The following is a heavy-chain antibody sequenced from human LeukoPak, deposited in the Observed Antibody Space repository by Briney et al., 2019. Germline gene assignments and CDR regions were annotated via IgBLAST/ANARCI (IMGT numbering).Heavy chain of an antibody. CDR2: ISYDGSNK. Sequence: GGSLRLSCAASGFTFSSYGMHWVRQAQGKGLEWVAVISYDGSNKYYADSVKGRFTISRDNSKNTLYLQMNSLRAEDTAVYYLPKRGNNNESSGYSSDYGGQGPWSPSPQ. J-gene: IGHJ4*02. CDR3: PKRGNNNESSGYSSDY. D-gene: IGHD3-22*01. CDR1: GFTFSSYG. V-gene: IGHV3-30*03.